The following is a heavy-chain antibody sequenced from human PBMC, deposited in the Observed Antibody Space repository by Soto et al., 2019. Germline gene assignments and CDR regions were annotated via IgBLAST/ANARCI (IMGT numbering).Heavy chain of an antibody. D-gene: IGHD3-3*01. CDR1: GFTFSSYA. CDR3: AKARFLEWLLLTDFDY. CDR2: IRGSGGST. Sequence: PGGSLRLSCAASGFTFSSYAMSWVRQAPGKGLEWVSAIRGSGGSTYYADSVKGRFTISRDNSKNTLYLQMNSLRAEDTAVYHCAKARFLEWLLLTDFDYWGQGTLVTVSS. J-gene: IGHJ4*02. V-gene: IGHV3-23*01.